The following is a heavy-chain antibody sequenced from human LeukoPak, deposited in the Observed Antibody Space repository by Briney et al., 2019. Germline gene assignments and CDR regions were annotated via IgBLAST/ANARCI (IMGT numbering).Heavy chain of an antibody. CDR1: GGSFRGYY. CDR2: IYYSGST. Sequence: PSETLSLTCAVYGGSFRGYYWSWIRQPPGKGLEWIGYIYYSGSTNYNPSLKSRVTISVDTSKNQFSLKLSSVTAADTAVYYCATGRWGSSWYRGFDPWGQGTLVTVSS. D-gene: IGHD6-13*01. CDR3: ATGRWGSSWYRGFDP. J-gene: IGHJ5*02. V-gene: IGHV4-59*08.